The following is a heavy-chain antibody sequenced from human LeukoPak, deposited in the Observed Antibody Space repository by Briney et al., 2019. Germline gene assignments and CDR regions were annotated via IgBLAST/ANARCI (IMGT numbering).Heavy chain of an antibody. V-gene: IGHV3-7*01. CDR2: IRQDGSLK. Sequence: GGSLRLSCAASGFSFSNSWMSWVRQAPGKGLEWVANIRQDGSLKYYVGSVKGRFTISRDNAENSLYLQMNSLRAEDTAVYYCATSSDAPGNYWGQGTLVTVSS. J-gene: IGHJ4*02. CDR3: ATSSDAPGNY. CDR1: GFSFSNSW. D-gene: IGHD2-2*01.